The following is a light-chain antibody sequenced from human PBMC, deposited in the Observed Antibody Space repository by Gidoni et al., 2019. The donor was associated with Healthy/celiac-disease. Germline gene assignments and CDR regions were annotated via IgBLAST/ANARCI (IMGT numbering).Light chain of an antibody. CDR3: SSYTTSSTLVV. CDR1: SSDVGSYYY. J-gene: IGLJ3*02. CDR2: DVT. V-gene: IGLV2-14*03. Sequence: QSALTQPASVSGSPGQSITISCNGISSDVGSYYYVSWYQQHPGKAPKLMVSDVTDRPSGVSNRFSGSKSGNTASLTISGLQAEDEADYYCSSYTTSSTLVVFGGGTKLTVL.